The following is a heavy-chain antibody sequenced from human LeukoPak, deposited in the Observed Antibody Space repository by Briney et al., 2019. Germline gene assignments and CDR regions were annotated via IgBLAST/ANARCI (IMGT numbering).Heavy chain of an antibody. CDR3: AKEAVEDYYGSGNPLDY. J-gene: IGHJ4*02. Sequence: GGSPRLSCAASGFTFDDYAMHWVRQAPGKGLEWVSLISGDGGSTHYADSVKGRFTISRDNSKNSLYLQMNSLRTEDTALYYCAKEAVEDYYGSGNPLDYWGQGTLVTVSS. CDR2: ISGDGGST. D-gene: IGHD3-10*01. CDR1: GFTFDDYA. V-gene: IGHV3-43*02.